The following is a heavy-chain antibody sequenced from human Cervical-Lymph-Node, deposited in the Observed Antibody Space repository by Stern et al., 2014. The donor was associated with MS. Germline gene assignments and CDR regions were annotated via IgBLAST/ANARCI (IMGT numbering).Heavy chain of an antibody. CDR1: GVSISDYY. CDR3: AAGTSYYFDY. V-gene: IGHV4-59*01. CDR2: MYYTGGA. D-gene: IGHD1-14*01. Sequence: QVQLQESGPGLVKPAETLSLICSVSGVSISDYYWSWIRQSPGKGLEWIGYMYYTGGAKYSPSLRSRVTMSVDMSKKQFSLRLSSVTAADTAIYYCAAGTSYYFDYWGQGTLVTVSS. J-gene: IGHJ4*02.